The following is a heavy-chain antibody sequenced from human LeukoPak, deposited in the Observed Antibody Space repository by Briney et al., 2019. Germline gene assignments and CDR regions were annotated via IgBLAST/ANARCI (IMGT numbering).Heavy chain of an antibody. CDR3: ARDRMTTRAQEFDY. Sequence: ASVKVSCKASGYTFTGYYMHWVRQAPGQGLEWMGWINPNSGGTNYAQKFQGRVTMTRDTSISTAYMELSRLRSDDTAVYYCARDRMTTRAQEFDYWGQRTLVTVSS. CDR1: GYTFTGYY. CDR2: INPNSGGT. D-gene: IGHD4-17*01. V-gene: IGHV1-2*02. J-gene: IGHJ4*02.